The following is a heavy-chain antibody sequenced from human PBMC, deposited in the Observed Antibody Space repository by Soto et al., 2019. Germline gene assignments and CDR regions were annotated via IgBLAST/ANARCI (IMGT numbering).Heavy chain of an antibody. Sequence: SETLSLTCTVSGGSISSSSYYWGWIRQPPGKGLEWIGSIYYSGSTYYNPSLKSRVTISVDTSKNQFSLKLSSVTAADTAVYYCARLTRTVVTPNFDYWGRGTLVTVSS. J-gene: IGHJ4*02. V-gene: IGHV4-39*01. CDR3: ARLTRTVVTPNFDY. CDR2: IYYSGST. CDR1: GGSISSSSYY. D-gene: IGHD2-15*01.